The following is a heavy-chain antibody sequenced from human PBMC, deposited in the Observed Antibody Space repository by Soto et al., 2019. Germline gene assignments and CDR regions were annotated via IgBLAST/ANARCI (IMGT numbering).Heavy chain of an antibody. CDR3: ATAAQAYYFDY. CDR2: ISYDGSNK. V-gene: IGHV3-30-3*01. Sequence: ESGGGVVQPGRSLRLSCAASGFTFSSYAMHWVRQAPGKGLEWVAVISYDGSNKYYADSVKGRFTISRDNSKNTLYLQMNSLRAEDTAVYYCATAAQAYYFDYWGQGTLVTVSS. J-gene: IGHJ4*02. CDR1: GFTFSSYA.